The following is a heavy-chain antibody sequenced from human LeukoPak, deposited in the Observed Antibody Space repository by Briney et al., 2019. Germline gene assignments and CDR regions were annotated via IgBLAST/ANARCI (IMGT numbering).Heavy chain of an antibody. CDR3: ARVYCSSTSCYSDY. CDR2: ISAYNGNT. D-gene: IGHD2-2*02. CDR1: GYTFTSYG. J-gene: IGHJ4*02. V-gene: IGHV1-18*01. Sequence: ASVEVSYKASGYTFTSYGISWVRQAPGQGLEWMGWISAYNGNTNYAQKLQGRVTMTTDTSTSTAYMELRSLRSDDTAVYYCARVYCSSTSCYSDYWGQGTLVTVSS.